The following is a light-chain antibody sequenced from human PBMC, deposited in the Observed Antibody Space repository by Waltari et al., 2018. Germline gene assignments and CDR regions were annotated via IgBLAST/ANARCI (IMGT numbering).Light chain of an antibody. CDR2: KAS. Sequence: DIQLTPSPSTLSASVGDRFTITSRASQSLSKWLAWYQQNPGKAPKLLIYKASTLESGVPSRFSGSGSGTEFTLTISSLQPYDFATYYCQQYNSYSLLTFGGGTKVEIK. CDR3: QQYNSYSLLT. V-gene: IGKV1-5*03. CDR1: QSLSKW. J-gene: IGKJ4*01.